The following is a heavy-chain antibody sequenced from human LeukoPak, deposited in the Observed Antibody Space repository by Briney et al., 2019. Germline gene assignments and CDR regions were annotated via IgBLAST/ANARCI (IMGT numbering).Heavy chain of an antibody. D-gene: IGHD2-2*01. CDR1: GYTFTSYG. Sequence: ASVKVSCKASGYTFTSYGISWVRQAPEEGLEWMGWINPKSGDTKFAQHFQGRVILTRDTSLNTAYMDLSSLRSDDTAVYYCARGSGTSWFDLWGQGTLVTVSS. CDR2: INPKSGDT. V-gene: IGHV1-2*02. J-gene: IGHJ5*02. CDR3: ARGSGTSWFDL.